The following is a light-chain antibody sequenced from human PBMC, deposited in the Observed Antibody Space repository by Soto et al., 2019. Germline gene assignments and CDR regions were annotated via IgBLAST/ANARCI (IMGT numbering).Light chain of an antibody. V-gene: IGLV2-14*01. Sequence: QSALTQPASVSGSPGQSITISCTGTSSDIGGYNYVSWYQQHPGKAPRLIIYEVSNRPSGVSNHFSGSKSGNTASLTISGLQTEDEAEYYCSSYTGSSTLDVFGTGTKVTVL. CDR1: SSDIGGYNY. CDR2: EVS. J-gene: IGLJ1*01. CDR3: SSYTGSSTLDV.